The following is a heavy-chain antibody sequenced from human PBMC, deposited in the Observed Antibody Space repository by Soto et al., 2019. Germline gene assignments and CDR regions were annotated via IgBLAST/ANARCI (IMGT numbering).Heavy chain of an antibody. J-gene: IGHJ4*02. CDR2: ISYDGSNK. Sequence: PGGSLRLSCAASGLTFSSYGMHWVRRAPGKGLEWVAVISYDGSNKYYADSVKGRFTISRDNSKNTLYLQMNSLRAEDTAVYYCAKDSSSGWYGGYFDYWGQGTLVTVSS. CDR1: GLTFSSYG. CDR3: AKDSSSGWYGGYFDY. D-gene: IGHD6-19*01. V-gene: IGHV3-30*18.